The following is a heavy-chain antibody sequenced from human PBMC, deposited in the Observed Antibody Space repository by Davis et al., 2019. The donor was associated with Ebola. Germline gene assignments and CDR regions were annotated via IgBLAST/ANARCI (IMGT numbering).Heavy chain of an antibody. V-gene: IGHV4-59*08. J-gene: IGHJ4*02. CDR3: ARQLGSSSV. CDR2: IYYSGST. CDR1: GGSISSYY. Sequence: MPSETLSLTCTVSGGSISSYYWSWIRQPPGKGLEWIGYIYYSGSTNYNPSLKSRVTISVDTSKNQFSLKLSSVTAADTAVYYRARQLGSSSVWGQGTLVTVSS. D-gene: IGHD6-6*01.